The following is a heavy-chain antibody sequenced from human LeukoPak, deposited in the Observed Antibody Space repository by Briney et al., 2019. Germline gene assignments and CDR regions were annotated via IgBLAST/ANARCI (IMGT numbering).Heavy chain of an antibody. V-gene: IGHV3-23*01. Sequence: PGGSLRLSCAASGFTFSSYAMSWVRQAPGKGLEWVSAISGSGGSTYYADSVKGRFTISRDNSKNTLYLQMNSLRPEDTAVYYCAKYNPPSGVLRFLEWLLADYYFDYWGQGTLVTVSS. CDR1: GFTFSSYA. D-gene: IGHD3-3*01. CDR3: AKYNPPSGVLRFLEWLLADYYFDY. J-gene: IGHJ4*02. CDR2: ISGSGGST.